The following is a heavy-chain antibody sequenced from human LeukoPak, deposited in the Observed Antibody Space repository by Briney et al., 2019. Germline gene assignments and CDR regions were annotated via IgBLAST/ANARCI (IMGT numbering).Heavy chain of an antibody. CDR1: GGSISSGSYY. CDR3: VKSNSRYQPWTLDI. D-gene: IGHD2-2*01. V-gene: IGHV4-61*01. Sequence: SETLSLTRTVSGGSISSGSYYWSWIRQPPGKGLEWIGYIFYNEGTSYNPSLKSRVTISVDTSNNQLSLKVNSVTAADTAMYYCVKSNSRYQPWTLDIWGRGTMVTVSS. CDR2: IFYNEGT. J-gene: IGHJ3*02.